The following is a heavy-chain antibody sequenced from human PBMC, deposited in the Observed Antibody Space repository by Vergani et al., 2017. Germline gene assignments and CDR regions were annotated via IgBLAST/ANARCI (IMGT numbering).Heavy chain of an antibody. CDR2: IYYSGST. J-gene: IGHJ6*03. V-gene: IGHV4-30-4*08. CDR3: ASHGGESSLWSGYYSFFWYYYMDV. Sequence: QVQLQESGPGLVKPSQTLSLTCTVSGGSVSSTNYYWSWIRQHPGKGLEWIGYIYYSGSTYYNPSLKSRVTISVDTSKNQFSLKLSSVTAADTAVYYCASHGGESSLWSGYYSFFWYYYMDVWGKGTTVTVSS. D-gene: IGHD3-3*01. CDR1: GGSVSSTNYY.